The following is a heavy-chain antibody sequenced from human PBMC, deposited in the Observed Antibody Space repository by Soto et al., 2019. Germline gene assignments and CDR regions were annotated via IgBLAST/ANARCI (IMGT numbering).Heavy chain of an antibody. D-gene: IGHD2-15*01. V-gene: IGHV1-69*13. CDR1: GGTFSSYA. CDR2: IIPIFGTA. Sequence: ASVKVSCKASGGTFSSYAISWVRQAPGQGLEWMGGIIPIFGTANYAQKFQGRVTITADESTSTAYMELSSLRSEDTAVYYCASDYCSGGSCYLRGYYYYGMDVWGQGTTVTVSS. J-gene: IGHJ6*02. CDR3: ASDYCSGGSCYLRGYYYYGMDV.